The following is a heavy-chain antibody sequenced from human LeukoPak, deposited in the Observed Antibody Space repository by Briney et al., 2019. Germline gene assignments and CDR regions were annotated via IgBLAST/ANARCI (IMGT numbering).Heavy chain of an antibody. CDR3: ARPNITSYYDSRGYDAFDV. Sequence: GESLKISCKGSGYSFTSYWIGWVRQMPGKGLEWMGIIYPGDSDTRYSPSFQGQVTISADKSISTAYLQWSSLKASDTAMYYCARPNITSYYDSRGYDAFDVWGQGTMVTVSS. CDR2: IYPGDSDT. V-gene: IGHV5-51*01. J-gene: IGHJ3*01. CDR1: GYSFTSYW. D-gene: IGHD3-22*01.